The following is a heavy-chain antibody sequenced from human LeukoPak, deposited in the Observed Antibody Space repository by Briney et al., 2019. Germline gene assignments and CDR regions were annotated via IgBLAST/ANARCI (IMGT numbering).Heavy chain of an antibody. J-gene: IGHJ4*02. V-gene: IGHV4-4*08. D-gene: IGHD6-19*01. CDR3: ARTYSSGWYRYFDY. Sequence: RPSETLSLTCTVSGGSISSYYWSWIRQPPGKGLEWIGLLYSSENINYNPSLKSRVTISLDTSKNQFSLRLSSVTAADTAVYYCARTYSSGWYRYFDYWGQGILVTVSS. CDR1: GGSISSYY. CDR2: LYSSENI.